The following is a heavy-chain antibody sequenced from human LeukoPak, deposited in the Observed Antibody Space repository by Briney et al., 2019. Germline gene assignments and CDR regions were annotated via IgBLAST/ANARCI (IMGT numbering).Heavy chain of an antibody. CDR2: MYYSGNT. J-gene: IGHJ4*02. CDR1: GDAITGSSYY. V-gene: IGHV4-39*01. CDR3: ARQYFDRTGYYYFDY. Sequence: PSETLSLTCTVSGDAITGSSYYWGWIRQSPGKGLEWIGSMYYSGNTYSNPSLESRVTMSADTSKNRFSLKPNSVSVADTAVYYCARQYFDRTGYYYFDYWGQGTLVIVSS. D-gene: IGHD3-22*01.